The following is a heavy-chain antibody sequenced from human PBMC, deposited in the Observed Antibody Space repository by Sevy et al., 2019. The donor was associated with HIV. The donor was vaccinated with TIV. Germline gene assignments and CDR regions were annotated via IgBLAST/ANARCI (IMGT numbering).Heavy chain of an antibody. CDR3: AVDGLAVGGFGYYFDQ. V-gene: IGHV3-33*01. CDR1: GFTFDSYG. Sequence: GGSLRLSCTASGFTFDSYGMHWVRQAPGKGLEWVAIIWYNGSNKYYVDSVKGRFTISRDNSKNTLYLQMNSLRAEDTAVYYCAVDGLAVGGFGYYFDQWGQGTLVTVSS. J-gene: IGHJ4*02. CDR2: IWYNGSNK. D-gene: IGHD6-19*01.